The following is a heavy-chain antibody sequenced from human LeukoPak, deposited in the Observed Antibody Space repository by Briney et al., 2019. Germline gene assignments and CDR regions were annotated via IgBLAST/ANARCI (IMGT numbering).Heavy chain of an antibody. CDR1: GGSISSSSYY. CDR2: IYHSGST. CDR3: ARDLVSSGFERYFDY. D-gene: IGHD5-12*01. J-gene: IGHJ4*02. Sequence: SETLSLTCTVSGGSISSSSYYWGWIRQPPGKGLEWIGSIYHSGSTYYNPSLKSRVTMSVDTSKNQFSLKLSSVTAADTAVFYCARDLVSSGFERYFDYWGQGTLVTVSS. V-gene: IGHV4-39*07.